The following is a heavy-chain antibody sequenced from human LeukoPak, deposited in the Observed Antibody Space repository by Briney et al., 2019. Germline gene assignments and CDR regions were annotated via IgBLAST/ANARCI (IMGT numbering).Heavy chain of an antibody. V-gene: IGHV4-59*08. CDR2: INYSGDT. D-gene: IGHD2-15*01. Sequence: PSETLSLTCTVSGDSINDNYWTWIRQPPGEGLEWIAYINYSGDTNYNPSLKSRVTISIDTSKSQFSLKVSSVTAADTAVYYCARVNTQGVPSPWGQGILVTVSS. J-gene: IGHJ5*02. CDR3: ARVNTQGVPSP. CDR1: GDSINDNY.